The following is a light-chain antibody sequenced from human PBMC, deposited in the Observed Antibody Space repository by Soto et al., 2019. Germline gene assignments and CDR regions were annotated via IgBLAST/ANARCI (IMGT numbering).Light chain of an antibody. J-gene: IGLJ1*01. CDR2: HVS. CDR1: SSDIGGYNY. CDR3: SSFAGGPYV. V-gene: IGLV2-11*01. Sequence: QSALTQPRSVSGSPGQSVAISCTGTSSDIGGYNYVSWYQQHPGRAPKLVIYHVSKRPSGVPDRFSGSKSGNTASLTISGLQAEDEDDYYCSSFAGGPYVFGTGTKVTVL.